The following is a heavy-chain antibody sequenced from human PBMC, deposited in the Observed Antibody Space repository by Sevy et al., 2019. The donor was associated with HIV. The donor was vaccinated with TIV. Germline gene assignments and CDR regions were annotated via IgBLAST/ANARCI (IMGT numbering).Heavy chain of an antibody. D-gene: IGHD3-22*01. J-gene: IGHJ4*02. CDR2: IKQDESEK. Sequence: GGSLRLSCAASGFTFSRYWMTWVRQAPGKGLEWVANIKQDESEKYYVDSVKGQFTISRDNAKNSLYLQMNSLRADDTAVYYCARAEQVTMLVVFGGLYFDSWGQGTLVTVSS. CDR1: GFTFSRYW. CDR3: ARAEQVTMLVVFGGLYFDS. V-gene: IGHV3-7*01.